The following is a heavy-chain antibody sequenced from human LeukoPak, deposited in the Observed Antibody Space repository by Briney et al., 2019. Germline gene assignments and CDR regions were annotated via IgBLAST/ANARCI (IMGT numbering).Heavy chain of an antibody. V-gene: IGHV3-23*01. CDR1: GFTFSNYA. D-gene: IGHD2-2*01. Sequence: GGSLRLSCAASGFTFSNYAMSWVRQAPGKRLEWVSAISGSGGSTYYADSVKGRFTISRDNSKNTLYLQMNSLRAEDTAVYYCAKDAPVNIVVVPAANSWGQGTLVTVSS. CDR3: AKDAPVNIVVVPAANS. CDR2: ISGSGGST. J-gene: IGHJ4*02.